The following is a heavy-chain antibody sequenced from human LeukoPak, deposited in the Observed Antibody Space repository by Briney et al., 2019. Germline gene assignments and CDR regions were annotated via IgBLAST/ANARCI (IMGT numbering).Heavy chain of an antibody. CDR3: ARVTSAGGAFDI. CDR2: IYYSGST. J-gene: IGHJ3*02. V-gene: IGHV4-61*01. Sequence: SETLSLTCTVSGGSISSSSYYWSWIRQPPGKGLEWIGYIYYSGSTNYNPSLKSRVTISVDTSKNQFSLKLSSVTAADTAVYYCARVTSAGGAFDIWGQGTMVTVSS. CDR1: GGSISSSSYY. D-gene: IGHD4-23*01.